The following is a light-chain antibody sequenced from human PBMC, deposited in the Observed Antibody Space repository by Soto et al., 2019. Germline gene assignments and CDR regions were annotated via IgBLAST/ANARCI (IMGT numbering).Light chain of an antibody. CDR3: SSYTHTDIFYV. J-gene: IGLJ1*01. Sequence: QSALTQPRSVSGSPGQSVTISCAGTSSDIGGHDYISWYQQYPGKAPRLTIFEVTNRPSGVSSRFSGSESGNTASLTISGLQAEDEADYYCSSYTHTDIFYVFGSGTMVIDL. CDR2: EVT. CDR1: SSDIGGHDY. V-gene: IGLV2-14*01.